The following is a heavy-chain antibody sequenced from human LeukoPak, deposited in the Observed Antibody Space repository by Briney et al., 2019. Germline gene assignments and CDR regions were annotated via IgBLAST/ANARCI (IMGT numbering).Heavy chain of an antibody. Sequence: SETLSLTCAVYGGSFSGYYWSWIRQPPGKGLEWIGEINHSGSPTYIPSLKSRITISVDTSKNQFSLKLSSVTAADTAVYYCASNYYYGSGSYQATFDYWGQGTLVTVSS. V-gene: IGHV4-34*01. CDR3: ASNYYYGSGSYQATFDY. D-gene: IGHD3-10*01. J-gene: IGHJ4*02. CDR1: GGSFSGYY. CDR2: INHSGSP.